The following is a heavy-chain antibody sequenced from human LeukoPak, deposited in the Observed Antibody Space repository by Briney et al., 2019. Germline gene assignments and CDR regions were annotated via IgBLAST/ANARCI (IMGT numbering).Heavy chain of an antibody. D-gene: IGHD6-19*01. CDR2: ISYDGSNK. J-gene: IGHJ4*02. V-gene: IGHV3-30*04. CDR3: ARGGYSSGWYYYYFDY. Sequence: PGGSLRLSCAASGFTFSSYAMHWVRQAPGKGLEWVAVISYDGSNKYYADSVKGRFTISRDNSKNTLYLQMNSLRAEDTAVYYCARGGYSSGWYYYYFDYWGQGTLVTVSS. CDR1: GFTFSSYA.